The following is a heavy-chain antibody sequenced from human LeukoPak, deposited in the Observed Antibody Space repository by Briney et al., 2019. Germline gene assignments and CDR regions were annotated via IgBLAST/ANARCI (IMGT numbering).Heavy chain of an antibody. D-gene: IGHD3-3*01. Sequence: GESLKISCKGSGYSFTSYWIGWVRQMPGKGLEWMGNIYPGDSDTRYSPSFQGQVTISADKSISTAYLQWSSLKASDTAMYYCARMSRNYDFWSGYPDAFDIWGQGTMVTVSS. J-gene: IGHJ3*02. CDR3: ARMSRNYDFWSGYPDAFDI. CDR1: GYSFTSYW. CDR2: IYPGDSDT. V-gene: IGHV5-51*01.